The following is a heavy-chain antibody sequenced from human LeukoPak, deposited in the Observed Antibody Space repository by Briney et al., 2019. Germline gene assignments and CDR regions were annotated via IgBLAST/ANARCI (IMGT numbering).Heavy chain of an antibody. Sequence: PGGSLRLSCAASGFTFSSYWVSWVRQPPGEGLEWVGNINQDGSSTYYVDSVKGRFTITRENTNNSLYLHMGNLTAEDTAVYYCASSHDSSGNDWGQGTLVTVSS. D-gene: IGHD3-22*01. CDR3: ASSHDSSGND. V-gene: IGHV3-7*01. CDR2: INQDGSST. CDR1: GFTFSSYW. J-gene: IGHJ4*02.